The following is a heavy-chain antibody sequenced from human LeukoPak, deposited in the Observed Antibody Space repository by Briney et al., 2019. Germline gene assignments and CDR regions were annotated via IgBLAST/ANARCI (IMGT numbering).Heavy chain of an antibody. CDR3: ARENRLASDY. J-gene: IGHJ4*02. CDR2: INPSGGST. CDR1: GHTFTSYY. Sequence: ASVKVSCKASGHTFTSYYMHWVRQAPGQGLEWMGIINPSGGSTSYAQKFQGRVTMTRNTSISTAYMELSSLRSEDTAVYYCARENRLASDYWGQGTLVTVSS. D-gene: IGHD3-16*02. V-gene: IGHV1-46*01.